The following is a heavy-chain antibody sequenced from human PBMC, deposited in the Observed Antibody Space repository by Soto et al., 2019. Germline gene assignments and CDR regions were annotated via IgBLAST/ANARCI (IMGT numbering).Heavy chain of an antibody. Sequence: LTCAVYGGSFSGDYWSWIRQPPGKGLEWIGEINHSGSTNYNPSLKSRVTISVDTSKNQFSLKLSSVTAADTAVYYCARSKQLVLYYYYYMDVWGKGTTVTVSS. D-gene: IGHD6-6*01. CDR1: GGSFSGDY. V-gene: IGHV4-34*01. J-gene: IGHJ6*03. CDR2: INHSGST. CDR3: ARSKQLVLYYYYYMDV.